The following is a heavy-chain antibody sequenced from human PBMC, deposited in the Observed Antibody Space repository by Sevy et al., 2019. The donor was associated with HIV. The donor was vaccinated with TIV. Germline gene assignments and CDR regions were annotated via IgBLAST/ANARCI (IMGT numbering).Heavy chain of an antibody. CDR3: ARGIVAYYFDY. D-gene: IGHD5-12*01. V-gene: IGHV4-59*01. CDR1: GDSISSYY. J-gene: IGHJ4*02. Sequence: SETVSLTCTVSGDSISSYYWSWIRQPPGKGLEWIGYFYYSGITNYNPSVKSRVTISVDTSRNQISLKLSSVTAADTAVYYCARGIVAYYFDYWGQGTLVTVSS. CDR2: FYYSGIT.